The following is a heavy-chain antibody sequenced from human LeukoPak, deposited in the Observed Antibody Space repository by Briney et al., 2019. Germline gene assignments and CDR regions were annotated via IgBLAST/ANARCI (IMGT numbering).Heavy chain of an antibody. Sequence: PSQTLSLTCAVSGGSISSDSYSWSWIRQPPGKGLEWIGYIYHSGVTYHSPSLKSRVTISVDRSKNQFSLKLNSVTAADTAVYYCARGGYSGYGEFDYWGQGTLVTVSS. J-gene: IGHJ4*02. CDR1: GGSISSDSYS. D-gene: IGHD5-12*01. CDR2: IYHSGVT. V-gene: IGHV4-30-2*01. CDR3: ARGGYSGYGEFDY.